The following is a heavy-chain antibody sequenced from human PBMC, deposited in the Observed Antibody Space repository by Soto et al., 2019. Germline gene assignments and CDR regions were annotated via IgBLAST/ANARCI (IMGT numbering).Heavy chain of an antibody. Sequence: QVQLQESGPGLVKPSGTLSLTCDVSGGSISSSNWWTWVRQPPGKGLEWIGEIYHSGSTNYNPSLPSRVIISVDKSKNQFSLNLSSVTAADTAVYYCARGIYCTNTRCHFDYWGQGTLVTVSS. D-gene: IGHD2-2*01. V-gene: IGHV4-4*02. CDR1: GGSISSSNW. CDR2: IYHSGST. CDR3: ARGIYCTNTRCHFDY. J-gene: IGHJ4*02.